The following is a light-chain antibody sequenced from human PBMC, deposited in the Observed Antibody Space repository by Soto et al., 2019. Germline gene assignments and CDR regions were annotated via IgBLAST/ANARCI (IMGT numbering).Light chain of an antibody. CDR1: SSDVGGYNY. Sequence: QSALTQPASVSGSLGQSITISCTGTSSDVGGYNYVSWYQQHPGKAPKLLIYDVSNRPSGVSNRFSGSKSGNTASLTISGLQADDEADDYCSSYTSSSSRNVVFGGGTQLTVL. J-gene: IGLJ2*01. CDR2: DVS. CDR3: SSYTSSSSRNVV. V-gene: IGLV2-14*01.